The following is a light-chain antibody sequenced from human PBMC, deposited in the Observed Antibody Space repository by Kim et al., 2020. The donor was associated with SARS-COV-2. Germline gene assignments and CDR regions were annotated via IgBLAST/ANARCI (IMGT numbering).Light chain of an antibody. V-gene: IGKV3-20*01. Sequence: PGERATLSRRASRSVSRSSLAWYQQKRGQAPRLGIYGASSRATGIADKFSGGGSGIEYTLPISRLEPEDITVYYSQQYGSSPRTFGQGTKVDIK. CDR2: GAS. J-gene: IGKJ1*01. CDR3: QQYGSSPRT. CDR1: RSVSRSS.